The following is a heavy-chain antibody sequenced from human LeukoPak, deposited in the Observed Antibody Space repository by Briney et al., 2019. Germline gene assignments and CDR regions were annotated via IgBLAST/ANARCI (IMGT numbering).Heavy chain of an antibody. V-gene: IGHV1-2*02. CDR1: GYTFTGYY. Sequence: VASVKVSCKASGYTFTGYYMHWVRQAPGQGLEWMGWINPNSGGTNYAQKFQGRVTMTRDTSISTAYMELSRLRSDDTAVYYCARRASSGWYYFDYWGQGTLVTVSS. CDR3: ARRASSGWYYFDY. D-gene: IGHD6-19*01. J-gene: IGHJ4*02. CDR2: INPNSGGT.